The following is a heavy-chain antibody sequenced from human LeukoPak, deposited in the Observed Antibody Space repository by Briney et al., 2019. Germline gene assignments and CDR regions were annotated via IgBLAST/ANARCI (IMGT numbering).Heavy chain of an antibody. J-gene: IGHJ4*02. CDR3: AGRRGSSFDY. CDR2: LFGGDTI. V-gene: IGHV3-53*01. D-gene: IGHD1-26*01. CDR1: GFSVSAHY. Sequence: PGGSLRLSCAAPGFSVSAHYMSWVRQAPGKGLEWVSTLFGGDTIDYTDSVKGRFTISRDNSGNTLYLQMNNLRADDTAVYYCAGRRGSSFDYWGRGTRSSSLQ.